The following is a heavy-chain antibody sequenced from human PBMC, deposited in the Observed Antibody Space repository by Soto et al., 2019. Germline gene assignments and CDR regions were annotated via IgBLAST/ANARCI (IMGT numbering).Heavy chain of an antibody. CDR3: AKDDGSGWTKYYFDY. D-gene: IGHD6-19*01. V-gene: IGHV3-9*01. J-gene: IGHJ4*02. CDR2: ISWNSGSI. CDR1: GFTFDDYA. Sequence: EVQLVESGGGLVQPGRSLRLSCAASGFTFDDYAMHWVRQAPGKGLEWVSGISWNSGSIGYADSVKGRFTISRDNAKNSLYLQMNSLRAEDTALYYCAKDDGSGWTKYYFDYWGQGTLVTVSS.